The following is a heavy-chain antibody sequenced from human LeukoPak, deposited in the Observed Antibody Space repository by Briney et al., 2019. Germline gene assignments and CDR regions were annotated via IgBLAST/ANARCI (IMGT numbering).Heavy chain of an antibody. Sequence: SETLSLTCAVYGGSFSGYYWSWIRQPPGKGLEWIGEINHSGSTNYNPSLKSRVTISVDTSKNQFSLKLSSVTAADTAVYYCARRALYDSSGYYTPNWFRSFNWFDPWGQGTLVTVSS. CDR2: INHSGST. CDR3: ARRALYDSSGYYTPNWFRSFNWFDP. V-gene: IGHV4-34*01. D-gene: IGHD3-22*01. CDR1: GGSFSGYY. J-gene: IGHJ5*02.